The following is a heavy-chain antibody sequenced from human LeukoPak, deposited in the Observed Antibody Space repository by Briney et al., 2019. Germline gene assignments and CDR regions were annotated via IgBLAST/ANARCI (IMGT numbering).Heavy chain of an antibody. J-gene: IGHJ3*02. V-gene: IGHV5-51*01. CDR1: GYSFTSYW. CDR2: IYPGDSDT. Sequence: GESLKISCKGSGYSFTSYWIGWVRQMPGKGLEWMGIIYPGDSDTRYSPSFQGQVTISADKSISTAYLQWSSLKASDTAMYYCARLPIPDPRVVILGAFDIWGQGTMVTVSS. D-gene: IGHD3-3*01. CDR3: ARLPIPDPRVVILGAFDI.